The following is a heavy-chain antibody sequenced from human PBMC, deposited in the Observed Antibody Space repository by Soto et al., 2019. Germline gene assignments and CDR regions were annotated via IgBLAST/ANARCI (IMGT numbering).Heavy chain of an antibody. V-gene: IGHV3-21*01. CDR1: GFTFSSYS. CDR3: ARQRGGYSYGPYYYYGMDV. J-gene: IGHJ6*02. D-gene: IGHD5-18*01. CDR2: ISSSSSYI. Sequence: EVQLVESGGGLVKPGGSLRLSCAASGFTFSSYSMNWVRQAPGKGLEWVSSISSSSSYIYYADSVKGRFTISRDNAKNSLYLQMNRLRAEDTAVYYCARQRGGYSYGPYYYYGMDVWGQGTTVTVSS.